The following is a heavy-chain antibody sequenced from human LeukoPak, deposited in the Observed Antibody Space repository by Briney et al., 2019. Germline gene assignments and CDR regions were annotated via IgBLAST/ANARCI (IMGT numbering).Heavy chain of an antibody. CDR2: IGGDADGT. D-gene: IGHD7-27*01. Sequence: GGSLRLSCAASGFTVTNFAIAWVRQAPGKGLEWVAAIGGDADGTTYPDRVRGRFFLSRDSSKNTLYLQMNVLAVEDTAVYHCVHPTGEGWFYFPYWGQGTPVTVSS. CDR1: GFTVTNFA. V-gene: IGHV3-23*01. CDR3: VHPTGEGWFYFPY. J-gene: IGHJ4*02.